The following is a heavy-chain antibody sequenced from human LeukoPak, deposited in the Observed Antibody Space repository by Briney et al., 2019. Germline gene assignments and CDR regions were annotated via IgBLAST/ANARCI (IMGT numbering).Heavy chain of an antibody. V-gene: IGHV1-3*01. CDR2: INAGNGNT. CDR3: ARSLRELESLDY. D-gene: IGHD3-16*01. CDR1: GYTFTSYA. J-gene: IGHJ4*02. Sequence: GASVKVSCKASGYTFTSYAMHWVRQAPGQRLEWMGWINAGNGNTKYSQKFQGRVTITRDTSTSTAYMELRSLRSDDTAVYYCARSLRELESLDYWGQGTLVTVSS.